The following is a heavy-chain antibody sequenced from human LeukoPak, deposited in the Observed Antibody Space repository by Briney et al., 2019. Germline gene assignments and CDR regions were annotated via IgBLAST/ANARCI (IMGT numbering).Heavy chain of an antibody. CDR3: ASSFGWGAPFDY. D-gene: IGHD3-10*01. CDR1: GGSISSYY. V-gene: IGHV4-4*09. Sequence: SETLSLTCTVSGGSISSYYWSWIRPPPGKGLEWIGYIYTSGSTNYNPSLKSRVTISVDTSKNQFSLKLSSVTAADTAVYYCASSFGWGAPFDYWGQGTLVTASS. CDR2: IYTSGST. J-gene: IGHJ4*02.